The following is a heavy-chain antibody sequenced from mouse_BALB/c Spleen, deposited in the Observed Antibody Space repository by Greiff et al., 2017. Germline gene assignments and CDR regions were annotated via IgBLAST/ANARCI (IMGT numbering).Heavy chain of an antibody. V-gene: IGHV5-12-1*01. J-gene: IGHJ4*01. CDR2: ISSGGGST. D-gene: IGHD3-1*01. Sequence: DVHLVESGGGLVKPGGSLKLSCAASGFAFSSYDMSWVRQTPEKRLEWVAYISSGGGSTYYPDTVKGRFTISRDNAKNTLYLQMSSLKSEDTAMYYCARGATGAMDYWGQGTSVTVSS. CDR1: GFAFSSYD. CDR3: ARGATGAMDY.